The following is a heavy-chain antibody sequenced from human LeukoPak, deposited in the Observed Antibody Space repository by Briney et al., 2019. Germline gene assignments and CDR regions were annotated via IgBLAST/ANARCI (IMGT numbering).Heavy chain of an antibody. V-gene: IGHV4-34*01. CDR2: INHSGST. CDR3: ARRVVVPAALFDY. J-gene: IGHJ4*02. Sequence: PSETLSLTCAVYGGSFSGYYWSWIRQPPGKGLEWIGEINHSGSTNYNPSLKSRVTISVDTSKNQFSLKLSSVTAADTAVYYCARRVVVPAALFDYWGQGTLVTVSS. D-gene: IGHD2-2*01. CDR1: GGSFSGYY.